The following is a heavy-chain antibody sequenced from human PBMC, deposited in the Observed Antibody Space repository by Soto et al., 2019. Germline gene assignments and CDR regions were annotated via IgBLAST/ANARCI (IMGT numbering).Heavy chain of an antibody. Sequence: EVQLLESGGGLVQPGGSLRLSCAASGFTFSSYAMSWVRQAPGKGLEWVSAISGSGGSTYYADFVKGRFIISRDNSKNTLYLQMNSLRAEDTAVYYCAKDLDYYDSSGAYDYWGQGTLVTVSS. CDR2: ISGSGGST. D-gene: IGHD3-22*01. CDR1: GFTFSSYA. CDR3: AKDLDYYDSSGAYDY. V-gene: IGHV3-23*01. J-gene: IGHJ4*02.